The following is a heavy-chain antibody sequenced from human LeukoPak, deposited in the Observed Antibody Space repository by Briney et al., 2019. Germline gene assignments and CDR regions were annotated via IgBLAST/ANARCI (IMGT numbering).Heavy chain of an antibody. V-gene: IGHV1-46*01. Sequence: ASVKVSCEASGYTFTSYYMHWVRQAPGQGLEWMGIINPSGGSTSYAQKFQGRVTMTRDTSTSTVYMELSSLRSEDTAVYYCARDGPGYCSGGSCHRFDYWGQGTLVTVSS. J-gene: IGHJ4*02. CDR3: ARDGPGYCSGGSCHRFDY. CDR1: GYTFTSYY. D-gene: IGHD2-15*01. CDR2: INPSGGST.